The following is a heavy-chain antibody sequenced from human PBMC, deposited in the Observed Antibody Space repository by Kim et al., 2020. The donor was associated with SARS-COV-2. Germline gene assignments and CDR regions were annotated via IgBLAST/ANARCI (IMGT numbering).Heavy chain of an antibody. CDR3: AKEDIVVVPAAVPDY. J-gene: IGHJ4*02. Sequence: SVKGRFTISRDNSKNTLYLQMNSLRAEDTAVYYCAKEDIVVVPAAVPDYWGQGTLVTVSS. D-gene: IGHD2-2*01. V-gene: IGHV3-23*01.